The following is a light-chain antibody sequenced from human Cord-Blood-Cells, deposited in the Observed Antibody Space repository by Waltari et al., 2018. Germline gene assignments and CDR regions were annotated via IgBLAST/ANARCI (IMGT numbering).Light chain of an antibody. J-gene: IGKJ2*03. CDR2: GSS. Sequence: EIVMTQSPATLSVSPGERATLSGRASQSVSSNLAWYQQKPGQAPRILIYGSSTRATGIPARFSGSGSGTEFTLTISSLQSEDFAVYYCQQYNNWPLYSFGQGTKLEIK. CDR3: QQYNNWPLYS. V-gene: IGKV3-15*01. CDR1: QSVSSN.